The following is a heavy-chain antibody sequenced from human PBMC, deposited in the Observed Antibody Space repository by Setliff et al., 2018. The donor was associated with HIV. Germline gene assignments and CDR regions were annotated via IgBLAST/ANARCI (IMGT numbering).Heavy chain of an antibody. V-gene: IGHV4-30-4*08. CDR3: ARAGDSRAYYSLDS. J-gene: IGHJ4*02. CDR1: GGSISSSSYY. CDR2: IYSSGST. Sequence: PSETLSLTCNVSGGSISSSSYYWGWIRQPPGKGLEWIGHIYSSGSTYYNPSLKSRFTISVDTSKNQFSLRMSSVTAADTAMYYCARAGDSRAYYSLDSWGQGTLVTVSS. D-gene: IGHD3-22*01.